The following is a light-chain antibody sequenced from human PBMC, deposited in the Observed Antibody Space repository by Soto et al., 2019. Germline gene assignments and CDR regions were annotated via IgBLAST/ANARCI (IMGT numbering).Light chain of an antibody. CDR2: GAS. CDR1: QNVYNN. CDR3: QQCRNWPLT. J-gene: IGKJ4*01. Sequence: EIVMTQSPATLSVSPGEGATLSCKASQNVYNNLAWYQQRPGQPPRLLIYGASTRATGISARFSGSGYGTEFTLTISSLQSEDFAVYFCQQCRNWPLTFGGGTRWIS. V-gene: IGKV3-15*01.